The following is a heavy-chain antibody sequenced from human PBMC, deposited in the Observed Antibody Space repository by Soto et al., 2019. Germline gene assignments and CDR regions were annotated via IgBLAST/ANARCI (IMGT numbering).Heavy chain of an antibody. CDR2: ISYDGRNK. CDR1: GFTFSSYG. J-gene: IGHJ6*02. D-gene: IGHD6-13*01. Sequence: QVQLVESGGGVVQPGRSLRLSCAASGFTFSSYGMHWVCQAPGKGLECVAGISYDGRNKYYADSVKGRFTISRDNSKNTLYLQMNSLRADDTAVYYCAKSNWPGYSSSWYFFGMDVWGQGTTVTVSS. V-gene: IGHV3-30*18. CDR3: AKSNWPGYSSSWYFFGMDV.